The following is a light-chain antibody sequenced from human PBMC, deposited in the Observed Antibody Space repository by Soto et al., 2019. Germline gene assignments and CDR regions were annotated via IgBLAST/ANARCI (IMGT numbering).Light chain of an antibody. J-gene: IGLJ1*01. V-gene: IGLV2-23*01. CDR1: SSDVGSYNF. CDR3: CSYAGNSTYV. Sequence: QSVLTQPASVSGSPGQSITISCTGTSSDVGSYNFVSWYQQHPGKAPKLMIYEASKRPSGVSNRFSGSKSGNTASLTISGLQPEDEADYYCCSYAGNSTYVFGAGTKLTVL. CDR2: EAS.